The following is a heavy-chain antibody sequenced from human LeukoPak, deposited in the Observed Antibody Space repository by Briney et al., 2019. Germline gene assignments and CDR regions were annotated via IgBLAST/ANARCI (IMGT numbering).Heavy chain of an antibody. Sequence: ASVKVSCKASGYTFTGYYMHWVRQAPGQGLEWMGWINPNSGGTNYAQKFQGRVTMTRDTSISTAYMELSRLRSDDTAVYYCARDRNTMVRGVMALGYWGQGTLVTVSS. V-gene: IGHV1-2*02. J-gene: IGHJ4*02. CDR3: ARDRNTMVRGVMALGY. CDR1: GYTFTGYY. CDR2: INPNSGGT. D-gene: IGHD3-10*01.